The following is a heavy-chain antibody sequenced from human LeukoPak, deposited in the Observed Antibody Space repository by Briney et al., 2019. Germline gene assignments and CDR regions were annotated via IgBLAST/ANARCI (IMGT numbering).Heavy chain of an antibody. V-gene: IGHV3-11*01. CDR2: ISSSGSTI. CDR3: ARDRLTGTTSETYFDY. Sequence: GGSLRLSCAASGFTFSDYYMSWIRQAPGKGLEWVSYISSSGSTIYYADSVKGRFTISRDNAKNSLHLQMNSLRAEDTAVYYCARDRLTGTTSETYFDYWGQGTLVTVSS. D-gene: IGHD1-7*01. CDR1: GFTFSDYY. J-gene: IGHJ4*02.